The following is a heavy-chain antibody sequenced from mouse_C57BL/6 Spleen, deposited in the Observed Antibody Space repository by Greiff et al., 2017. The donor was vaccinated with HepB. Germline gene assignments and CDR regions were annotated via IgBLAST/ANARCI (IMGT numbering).Heavy chain of an antibody. J-gene: IGHJ3*01. CDR1: GYTFTSYW. Sequence: VQLQQSGTVLARPGASVKMSCKTSGYTFTSYWMHWVKQRPGQGLEWIGAIYPGNSDTSYNQKFKGKAKLTAVTSASTAYMELSSLTNEDSAVYYCTKYYDYDEECFAYWGQGTLVTVSA. CDR3: TKYYDYDEECFAY. CDR2: IYPGNSDT. V-gene: IGHV1-5*01. D-gene: IGHD2-4*01.